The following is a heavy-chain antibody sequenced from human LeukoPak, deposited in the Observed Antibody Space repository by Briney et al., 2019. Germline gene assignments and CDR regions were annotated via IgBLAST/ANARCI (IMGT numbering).Heavy chain of an antibody. Sequence: ASVKVSCKASGYTFTNYGISWVRQAPGQGLEWMGWVSVYKGDTNYAQKLQGRVTMTTDTSTSTAYMELRSLTSDDTAVYYCARAGSWARGDYKADVFHIWGQGTMVTVSP. CDR3: ARAGSWARGDYKADVFHI. V-gene: IGHV1-18*01. CDR1: GYTFTNYG. CDR2: VSVYKGDT. D-gene: IGHD2-15*01. J-gene: IGHJ3*02.